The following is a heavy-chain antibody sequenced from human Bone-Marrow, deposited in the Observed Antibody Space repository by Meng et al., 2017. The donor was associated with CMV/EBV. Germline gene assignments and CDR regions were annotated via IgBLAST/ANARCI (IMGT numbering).Heavy chain of an antibody. Sequence: GESLKISCAASGFTFSSYWMHWVRQAPGKGLVWVSRINSDGSSTSYADSVKGRFTISRDNAKNTLYLQMNSLRAEDTAVYYCARGGGCSSTSCYANWFAPWGPGNLVNVAS. J-gene: IGHJ5*02. V-gene: IGHV3-74*01. CDR3: ARGGGCSSTSCYANWFAP. CDR1: GFTFSSYW. CDR2: INSDGSST. D-gene: IGHD2-2*01.